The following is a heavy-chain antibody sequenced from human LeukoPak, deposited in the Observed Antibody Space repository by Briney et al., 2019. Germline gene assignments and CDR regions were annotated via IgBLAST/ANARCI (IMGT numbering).Heavy chain of an antibody. D-gene: IGHD1-7*01. J-gene: IGHJ6*02. CDR3: ARDNWNYGSSMDV. Sequence: SETLSLTCSVSGGSISSYYWSWIRKPPGKGLEWIGYIYYSGSTNYNPSLKSRVTISVDTSKNQFSLKLSSVTAADTAVYYCARDNWNYGSSMDVWGQGTTVTVSS. CDR1: GGSISSYY. CDR2: IYYSGST. V-gene: IGHV4-59*01.